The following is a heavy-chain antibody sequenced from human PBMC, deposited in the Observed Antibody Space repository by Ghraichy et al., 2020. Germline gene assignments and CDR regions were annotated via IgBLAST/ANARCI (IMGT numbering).Heavy chain of an antibody. Sequence: GGSLRLSCAASGFTFSSYSMNWVRQAPGKGLEWVSYISSSSSTIYYADSVKGRFTISRDNAKNSLYLQMNSLRDEDTAVYYCAREVGSSGFSIGYWYFDLWGRGTLVTVSS. CDR2: ISSSSSTI. CDR1: GFTFSSYS. D-gene: IGHD6-19*01. V-gene: IGHV3-48*02. CDR3: AREVGSSGFSIGYWYFDL. J-gene: IGHJ2*01.